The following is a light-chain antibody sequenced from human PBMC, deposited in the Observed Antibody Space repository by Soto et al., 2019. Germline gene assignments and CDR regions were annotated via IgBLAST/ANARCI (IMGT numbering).Light chain of an antibody. CDR2: VAS. J-gene: IGKJ1*01. V-gene: IGKV3-20*01. Sequence: IVLTQSLGTLFLSPGERATLSCRASQSVSSSYLAWYQQKPGQAPRLLIYVASSRATGIPDRFSGSGSGTDVTLTISRLEPEDFALYYCQQYSSPPRTFGQGTKVEIK. CDR1: QSVSSSY. CDR3: QQYSSPPRT.